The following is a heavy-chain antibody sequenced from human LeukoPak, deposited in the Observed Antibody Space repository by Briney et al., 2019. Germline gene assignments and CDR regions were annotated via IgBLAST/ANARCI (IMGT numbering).Heavy chain of an antibody. J-gene: IGHJ4*02. Sequence: GGSLRLSCAASEFTFSSFAMSWVHQAPGKGLEWVSAISGSGGSTYYADSVKGRFTISRDNSKNTLYLQLNSLRAEDTAIYYCAKGPNYYCPGSYYKIGTFDYWGQGTLVTVSS. D-gene: IGHD3-10*01. CDR2: ISGSGGST. CDR1: EFTFSSFA. CDR3: AKGPNYYCPGSYYKIGTFDY. V-gene: IGHV3-23*01.